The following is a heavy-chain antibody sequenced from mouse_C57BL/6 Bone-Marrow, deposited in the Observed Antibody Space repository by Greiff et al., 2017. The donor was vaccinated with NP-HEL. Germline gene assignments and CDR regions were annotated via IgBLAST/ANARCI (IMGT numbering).Heavy chain of an antibody. D-gene: IGHD2-2*01. J-gene: IGHJ4*01. CDR1: GYSITSDY. Sequence: EVKLMESGPGLAKPSQTLSLTCSVTGYSITSDYWNWIRKFPGHKLEYMGYISYSGSTYYNPSLKSRISITRDTSKNQYYLQLNSVTTDDTATYYCARYPLWLRLNYYAMDYWGQGTSVTVSS. V-gene: IGHV3-8*01. CDR2: ISYSGST. CDR3: ARYPLWLRLNYYAMDY.